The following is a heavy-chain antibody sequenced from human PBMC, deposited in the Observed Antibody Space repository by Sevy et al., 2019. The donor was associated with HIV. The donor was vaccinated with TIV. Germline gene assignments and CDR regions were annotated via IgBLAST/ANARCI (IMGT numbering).Heavy chain of an antibody. V-gene: IGHV4-34*01. Sequence: LPETLSLTCAVYGGSFSGYYWNWIRQSPGKGLEWIGEINHSESTHYNPSLKSRVTISVDTSKNKFSLRLNAVTAADTAVYYCARAPPVVVVPGAPSWFDPWGQGTLVTVSS. CDR2: INHSEST. CDR3: ARAPPVVVVPGAPSWFDP. CDR1: GGSFSGYY. D-gene: IGHD2-2*01. J-gene: IGHJ5*02.